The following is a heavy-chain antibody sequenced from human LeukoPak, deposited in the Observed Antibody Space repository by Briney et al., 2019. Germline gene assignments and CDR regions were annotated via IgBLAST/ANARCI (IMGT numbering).Heavy chain of an antibody. V-gene: IGHV3-15*01. CDR3: SADTRELLSRPDY. CDR1: GFTFSNAW. CDR2: IKSKADGGTT. D-gene: IGHD1-26*01. Sequence: PGGSLRLSCAASGFTFSNAWMSWVRQAPAKGLEWVGRIKSKADGGTTDYAAPVKGRFTISRDDSKNTLYLQMNSLKTEDTAVYYCSADTRELLSRPDYWGQGTLVTVSS. J-gene: IGHJ4*02.